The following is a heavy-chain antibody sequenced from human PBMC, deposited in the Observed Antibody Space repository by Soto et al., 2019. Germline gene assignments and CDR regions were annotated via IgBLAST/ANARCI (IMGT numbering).Heavy chain of an antibody. J-gene: IGHJ3*02. CDR2: IIPIFGTT. Sequence: QVQLVQSGAELKKPGSSVKVSCQASGGTFSNYAISWVRQAPGQGLEWMGKIIPIFGTTNYAQNFWGRVTITADEYTTTAYMELSSLRSDDTALYYCARELPPAPGSFREDALDIWGQGTMITVSS. CDR3: ARELPPAPGSFREDALDI. V-gene: IGHV1-69*15. CDR1: GGTFSNYA. D-gene: IGHD6-13*01.